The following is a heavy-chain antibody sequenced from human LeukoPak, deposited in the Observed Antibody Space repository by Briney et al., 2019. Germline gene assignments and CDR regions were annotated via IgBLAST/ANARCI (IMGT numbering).Heavy chain of an antibody. CDR3: ARVFGFGEPGAFDI. CDR1: GYTFTSYD. D-gene: IGHD3-10*01. V-gene: IGHV1-8*03. J-gene: IGHJ3*02. CDR2: MNPNSGNT. Sequence: ASVKVSCKASGYTFTSYDINWVRQATGQGLEWMGWMNPNSGNTGYAQKFQGRVTITRNTSISTAYMELSSLRSEDTAVYYCARVFGFGEPGAFDIWGQGTMVTVSS.